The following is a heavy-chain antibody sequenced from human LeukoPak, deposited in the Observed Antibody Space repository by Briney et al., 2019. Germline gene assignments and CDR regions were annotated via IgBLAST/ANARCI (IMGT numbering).Heavy chain of an antibody. CDR2: IYYSGST. D-gene: IGHD3-22*01. CDR3: AGLYYDSSGYYPFDY. CDR1: GGSISSYY. V-gene: IGHV4-59*08. Sequence: SETLSLTCTVSGGSISSYYWSWIRQPPGKGLEWIGYIYYSGSTNYNPSLKSRVTISVDTSKNQFSLKLSSVTAADTAVYYCAGLYYDSSGYYPFDYWGQGTLVTVSS. J-gene: IGHJ4*02.